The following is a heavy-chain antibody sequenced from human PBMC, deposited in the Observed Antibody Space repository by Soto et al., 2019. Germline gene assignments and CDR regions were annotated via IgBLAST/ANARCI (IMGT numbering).Heavy chain of an antibody. Sequence: ASVKVSCKASGYTFTSYGISWVRQAPGQGLEWMGWISAYNGNTNYAQKLQGRVTMTTDTSTSTAYMELRSLRSDDTAVYYCARDQIPVSEWLRLPYYYYYYMDVWGKGTTVTVSS. CDR2: ISAYNGNT. CDR1: GYTFTSYG. CDR3: ARDQIPVSEWLRLPYYYYYYMDV. J-gene: IGHJ6*03. D-gene: IGHD5-12*01. V-gene: IGHV1-18*01.